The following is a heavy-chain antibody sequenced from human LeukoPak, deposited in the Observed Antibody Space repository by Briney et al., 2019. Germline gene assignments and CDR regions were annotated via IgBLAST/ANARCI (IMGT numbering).Heavy chain of an antibody. Sequence: GGSLRLSCAASGFTFSSYWMHWVRQAPGKGLVWVSRINSDGSSTSYADSVKGRFTISRDNAKNTLYLQMNGLRAEDTAVYYCSSGNSHAFDIWGQGTMVTASS. CDR3: SSGNSHAFDI. V-gene: IGHV3-74*01. CDR1: GFTFSSYW. D-gene: IGHD4-23*01. CDR2: INSDGSST. J-gene: IGHJ3*02.